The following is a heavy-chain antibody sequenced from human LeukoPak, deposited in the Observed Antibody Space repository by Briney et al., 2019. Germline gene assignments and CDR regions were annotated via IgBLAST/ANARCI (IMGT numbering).Heavy chain of an antibody. CDR1: GYTFTGYY. Sequence: SVKVSCKASGYTFTGYYMHWVRQAPGQGLEWMGGIIPIFGTANYAQKFQGRVTITTDESTSTAYMELSSLRSEDTAVYYCATEAELRVYWGQGTLVTVSS. V-gene: IGHV1-69*05. CDR2: IIPIFGTA. J-gene: IGHJ4*02. CDR3: ATEAELRVY. D-gene: IGHD1-7*01.